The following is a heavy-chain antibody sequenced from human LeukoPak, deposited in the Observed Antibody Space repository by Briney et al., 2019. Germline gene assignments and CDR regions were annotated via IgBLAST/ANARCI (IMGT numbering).Heavy chain of an antibody. V-gene: IGHV1-69*13. CDR3: ARDSHDQHCSSTSCYPVGYYYYYYMDV. CDR2: IIPIFGTA. J-gene: IGHJ6*03. D-gene: IGHD2-2*01. CDR1: GGTFSSYA. Sequence: SVKVSCKASGGTFSSYAISWVRQAPGQGLEWMGGIIPIFGTANYAQKFQGRVTITADESTSTAYMELSSLRSEDTAVYYCARDSHDQHCSSTSCYPVGYYYYYYMDVWGKGTTVTISS.